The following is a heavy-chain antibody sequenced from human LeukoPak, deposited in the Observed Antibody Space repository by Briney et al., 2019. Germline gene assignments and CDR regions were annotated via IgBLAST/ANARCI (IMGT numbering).Heavy chain of an antibody. Sequence: SETLSLTCTVSGDSISRSYYWSWIRQSPGKGLEWIGYIYYSGSTNYNPSLKSRVSISVDTSKNQFSLKLSSVTAADTAVYYCARTGSTVTMLYPFDHWGQGTLVTVS. CDR2: IYYSGST. CDR3: ARTGSTVTMLYPFDH. CDR1: GDSISRSYY. D-gene: IGHD4-17*01. V-gene: IGHV4-59*01. J-gene: IGHJ4*02.